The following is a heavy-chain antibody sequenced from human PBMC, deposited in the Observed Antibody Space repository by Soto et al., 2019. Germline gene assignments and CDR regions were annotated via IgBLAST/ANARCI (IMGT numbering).Heavy chain of an antibody. CDR2: ISYDGSNK. V-gene: IGHV3-30*18. J-gene: IGHJ4*02. CDR1: GFTFSSYG. CDR3: AKGGDIVVVPAAIRKYYFDY. D-gene: IGHD2-2*02. Sequence: QVQLVESGGGVVQPGRSLRLSCAASGFTFSSYGMHWVRQAPGKGLEWVAVISYDGSNKYYADSVKGRFTISRDNSKNTLYLQMNSLRAEATAVYYCAKGGDIVVVPAAIRKYYFDYWGQGTLVTVSS.